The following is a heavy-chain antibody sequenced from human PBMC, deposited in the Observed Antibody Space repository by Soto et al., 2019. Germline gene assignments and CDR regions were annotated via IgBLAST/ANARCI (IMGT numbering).Heavy chain of an antibody. Sequence: GGSLRLSCAASGFTFSSYAMHWVRQAPGKGLEWVAVISYDGSNKYYADSVKGRFTISRDNSKNTLYLQMNSLRAEDTAVYYCARDSRALLDMIPSHGMDVWGQGTTVTVSS. V-gene: IGHV3-30-3*01. D-gene: IGHD3-22*01. CDR3: ARDSRALLDMIPSHGMDV. CDR2: ISYDGSNK. CDR1: GFTFSSYA. J-gene: IGHJ6*02.